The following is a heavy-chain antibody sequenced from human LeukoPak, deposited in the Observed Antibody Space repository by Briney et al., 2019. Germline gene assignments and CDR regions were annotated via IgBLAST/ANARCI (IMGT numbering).Heavy chain of an antibody. J-gene: IGHJ5*02. Sequence: SVKVSCKASGGTFSSYAISWVRQAPGQGLEWVGGIIPIFGTANYAQKFQGRVTITADESTSTAYMELSSLRSEDTAVYYCARAGWFGELAWFDPWGQGTLVTVSS. D-gene: IGHD3-10*01. CDR2: IIPIFGTA. CDR3: ARAGWFGELAWFDP. V-gene: IGHV1-69*01. CDR1: GGTFSSYA.